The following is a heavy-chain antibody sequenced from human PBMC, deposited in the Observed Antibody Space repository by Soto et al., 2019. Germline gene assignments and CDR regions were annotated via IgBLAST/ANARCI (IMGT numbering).Heavy chain of an antibody. Sequence: GGSLRLSCAGSGFTFSTYAMSWVRQALGKGLEWVSTISGSGGGTHYAASVKGRFTISRDNSKGTLYPQMNSLRAEDTAIYYCAKQEGYTNAWSFGCWGQGTMGTVSS. CDR2: ISGSGGGT. J-gene: IGHJ4*02. CDR1: GFTFSTYA. D-gene: IGHD2-8*01. V-gene: IGHV3-23*01. CDR3: AKQEGYTNAWSFGC.